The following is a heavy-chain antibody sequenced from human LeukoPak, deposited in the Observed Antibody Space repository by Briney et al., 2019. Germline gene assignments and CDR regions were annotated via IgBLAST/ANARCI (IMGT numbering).Heavy chain of an antibody. CDR3: ARGKYDILTGSDPYGMDV. Sequence: GRSLRLSCAASGFTFSSYGMHWVRQAPGKGMEWVAVIWYDGSNKYYADSVKGRFTISRDNSKKTLYLQMNSLGAEDTAVYYCARGKYDILTGSDPYGMDVWGKGTTGTVSS. D-gene: IGHD3-9*01. V-gene: IGHV3-33*01. CDR2: IWYDGSNK. J-gene: IGHJ6*04. CDR1: GFTFSSYG.